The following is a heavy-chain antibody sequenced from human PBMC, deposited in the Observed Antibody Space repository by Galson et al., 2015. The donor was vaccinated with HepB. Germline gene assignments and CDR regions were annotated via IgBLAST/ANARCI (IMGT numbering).Heavy chain of an antibody. J-gene: IGHJ6*02. CDR2: ISYDGNDK. D-gene: IGHD5-18*01. CDR3: AKRMYTWDTAMGLRMDV. CDR1: GFTFSSYA. Sequence: SLRLSCAASGFTFSSYAMHWVRQAPGKGLEWVAVISYDGNDKYYADSVKGRFTISRANSKNTLYLQMSSLRADDTAVYHCAKRMYTWDTAMGLRMDVWGQGTTVTVS. V-gene: IGHV3-30*18.